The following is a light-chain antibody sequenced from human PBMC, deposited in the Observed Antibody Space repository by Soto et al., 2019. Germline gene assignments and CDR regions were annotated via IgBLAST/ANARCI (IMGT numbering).Light chain of an antibody. CDR2: GAS. CDR3: QQYKNWPQT. Sequence: EIVMTQSTATLSVSPGEIATLSCRASQSVSRNLAWYQQKPGQAPRLLIYGASTRATVIPARFSGSGSGTEFTLTISSLQSEEFAVYYCQQYKNWPQTFGQGTKVEIK. V-gene: IGKV3-15*01. CDR1: QSVSRN. J-gene: IGKJ1*01.